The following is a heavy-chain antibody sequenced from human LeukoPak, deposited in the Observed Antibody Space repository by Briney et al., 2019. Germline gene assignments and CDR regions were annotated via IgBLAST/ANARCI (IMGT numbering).Heavy chain of an antibody. CDR2: IYTSGST. CDR3: AREIGQYCSTISCSYPYFDY. Sequence: PSQTLSLTCTVSGGSISSDNYYWTWIRQPAGKGLEWIGRIYTSGSTNYNPSLKSRVTISVDTSKNQFSLKLSSVTAADTAVYYCAREIGQYCSTISCSYPYFDYWGQGTLVTVSS. V-gene: IGHV4-61*02. CDR1: GGSISSDNYY. J-gene: IGHJ4*02. D-gene: IGHD2-2*01.